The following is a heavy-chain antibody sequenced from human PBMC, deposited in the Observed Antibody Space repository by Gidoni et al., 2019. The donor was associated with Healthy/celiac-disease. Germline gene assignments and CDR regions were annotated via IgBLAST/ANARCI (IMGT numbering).Heavy chain of an antibody. CDR1: GGSISSYY. CDR3: ARDLRRSGIAAENWFDP. V-gene: IGHV4-59*01. J-gene: IGHJ5*02. Sequence: QVQLQESGPGLVKPSATLSLTCTVSGGSISSYYWSWIRQPPGKGLEWIGYIYYSGSTNYNPSLKSRVTISVDTSKNQFSLKLSSVTAADTAVYYCARDLRRSGIAAENWFDPWGQGTLVTVSS. CDR2: IYYSGST. D-gene: IGHD6-13*01.